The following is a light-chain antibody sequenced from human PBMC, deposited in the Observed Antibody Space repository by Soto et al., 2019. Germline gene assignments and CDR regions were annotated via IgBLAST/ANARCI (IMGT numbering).Light chain of an antibody. Sequence: EIVLTQSPGTLSLSPGERAALSCRASHSVSSTYLAWYQQKPGQAPRLLIYGASSRATGIPDKFSSSGSGTDFTLPISRLEPADFAVYYCQQYGSSPPFTFGQGTKLEIK. CDR3: QQYGSSPPFT. CDR2: GAS. V-gene: IGKV3-20*01. CDR1: HSVSSTY. J-gene: IGKJ2*01.